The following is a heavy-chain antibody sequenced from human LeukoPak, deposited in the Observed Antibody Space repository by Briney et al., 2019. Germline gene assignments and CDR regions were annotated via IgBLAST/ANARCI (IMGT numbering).Heavy chain of an antibody. D-gene: IGHD4-23*01. J-gene: IGHJ4*02. V-gene: IGHV1-69*04. CDR3: ARGKDGGNIFDY. CDR1: GGTFSSYA. Sequence: ASVKVSCKASGGTFSSYAISWVRQAPGQGLEWMGRIIPILGIANYAQKFQGRVTITADKSTSTAYMELSSLRSEDTAVYYCARGKDGGNIFDYWGQGTLVTVSS. CDR2: IIPILGIA.